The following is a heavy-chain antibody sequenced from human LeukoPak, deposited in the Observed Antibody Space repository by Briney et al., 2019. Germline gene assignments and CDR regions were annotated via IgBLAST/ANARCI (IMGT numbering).Heavy chain of an antibody. V-gene: IGHV4-61*01. Sequence: NASETLSLTCTVSGASVSSASYWTWIRQPPGKGVEWIAHIYNGVNTNYNPSLKSRVTMSVDTSKNLFSLKVSSVTAADTAVYYCARGRSNYYGMDVWGQGTTVTVSS. D-gene: IGHD1-26*01. CDR2: IYNGVNT. CDR3: ARGRSNYYGMDV. J-gene: IGHJ6*02. CDR1: GASVSSASY.